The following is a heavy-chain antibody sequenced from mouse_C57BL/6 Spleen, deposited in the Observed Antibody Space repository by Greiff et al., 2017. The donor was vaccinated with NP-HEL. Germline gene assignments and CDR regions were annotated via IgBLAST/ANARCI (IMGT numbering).Heavy chain of an antibody. V-gene: IGHV1-9*01. Sequence: QVQLQQSGAELMKPGASVKLSCKATGYTFTGYWIEWVKQRPGHGLEWIGEILPGSGSTNYHEKFKGKATFTADTSSNAAYRQISSLTTEDSAIYYCAGVEYYGSSSFDYWGQGTTLTVSS. J-gene: IGHJ2*01. CDR3: AGVEYYGSSSFDY. CDR2: ILPGSGST. CDR1: GYTFTGYW. D-gene: IGHD1-1*01.